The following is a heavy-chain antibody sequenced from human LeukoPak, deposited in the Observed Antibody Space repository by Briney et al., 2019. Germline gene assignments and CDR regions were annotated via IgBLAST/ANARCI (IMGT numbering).Heavy chain of an antibody. Sequence: ASVTVSCTASGYTFSSYDINWVRHAAGQGPEWMGWMNPNSGNTAYAQNFQGRVIMTRNTSISTAYMELSSLRFEDTAVFYCAIRTSRGVSGSSYFDSWGQGTRVTVSS. CDR1: GYTFSSYD. CDR3: AIRTSRGVSGSSYFDS. J-gene: IGHJ4*02. V-gene: IGHV1-8*01. CDR2: MNPNSGNT. D-gene: IGHD3-10*01.